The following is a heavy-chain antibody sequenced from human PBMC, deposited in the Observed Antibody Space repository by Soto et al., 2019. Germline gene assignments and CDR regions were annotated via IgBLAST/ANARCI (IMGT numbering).Heavy chain of an antibody. D-gene: IGHD3-10*01. CDR1: GVSISSSSYY. CDR2: IYYSGST. CDR3: ARPYGSGSYSAFDY. J-gene: IGHJ4*02. V-gene: IGHV4-39*01. Sequence: SETLSLTCTVSGVSISSSSYYWGWIRQPPGKGLEWIGSIYYSGSTYYNPSLKSRVTISVDTSKNQFSLKLSSVTAADTAVYYCARPYGSGSYSAFDYWGQGTLVTVSS.